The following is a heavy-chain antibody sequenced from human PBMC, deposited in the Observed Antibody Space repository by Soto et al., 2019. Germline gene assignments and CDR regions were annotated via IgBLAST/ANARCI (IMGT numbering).Heavy chain of an antibody. CDR3: AKDISGGRDLSLDAFDI. V-gene: IGHV3-11*05. Sequence: PGGSLRLSCAVSGFTFSDYYMTWIRQAPGKGLEWVSYISSSTSHTNYADSVKGRFTISRDNAKNSLYLQMNSLRAEDTALYYCAKDISGGRDLSLDAFDIWGQGTMVTVSS. D-gene: IGHD3-10*01. J-gene: IGHJ3*02. CDR1: GFTFSDYY. CDR2: ISSSTSHT.